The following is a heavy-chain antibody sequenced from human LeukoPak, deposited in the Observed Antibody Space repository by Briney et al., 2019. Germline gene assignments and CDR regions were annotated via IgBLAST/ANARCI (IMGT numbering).Heavy chain of an antibody. Sequence: GGSLRLSCAASGFTFSRYGMHWVRQAPGKGLEWVANIKQDGSEKYYVDSVKGRFTISRDNAKNSLYLQMNSLRAEDTAVYYCARVEASGYDYGAFDYWGQGTLVTVSS. J-gene: IGHJ4*02. CDR2: IKQDGSEK. CDR3: ARVEASGYDYGAFDY. CDR1: GFTFSRYG. D-gene: IGHD5-12*01. V-gene: IGHV3-7*01.